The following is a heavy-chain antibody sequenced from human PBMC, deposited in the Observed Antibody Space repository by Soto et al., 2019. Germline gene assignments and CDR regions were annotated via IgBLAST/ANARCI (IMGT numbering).Heavy chain of an antibody. D-gene: IGHD2-2*01. Sequence: PSETLSLTCTVSGGSISSGGYYWSWIRQHPGKGLEWIGYIYYSGSTYYNPSLKSRVTISVDTSKNQFSLKLSSVTAADTAVYYCARGPPAVVPAAMLAFDIWGQGTMVTVSS. CDR1: GGSISSGGYY. CDR2: IYYSGST. J-gene: IGHJ3*02. CDR3: ARGPPAVVPAAMLAFDI. V-gene: IGHV4-31*03.